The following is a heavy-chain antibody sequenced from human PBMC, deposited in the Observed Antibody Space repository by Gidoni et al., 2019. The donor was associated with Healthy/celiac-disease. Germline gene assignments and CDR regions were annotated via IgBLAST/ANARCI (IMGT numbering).Heavy chain of an antibody. Sequence: QVQLVESGGGVVQPGRSLRLSCAASGFTFSSYGMHWVRQAPGKGLEWVAVIWYDGSNKYYADSVKGRFTISRDNSKNTLYLQMNSLRAEDTAVYYCARESTVTTWYYGMDVWGQGTTVTVSS. CDR2: IWYDGSNK. D-gene: IGHD4-17*01. J-gene: IGHJ6*02. CDR3: ARESTVTTWYYGMDV. CDR1: GFTFSSYG. V-gene: IGHV3-33*01.